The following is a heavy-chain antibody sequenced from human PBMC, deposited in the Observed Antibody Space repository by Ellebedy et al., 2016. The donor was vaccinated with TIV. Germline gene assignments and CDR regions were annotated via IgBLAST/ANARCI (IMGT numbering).Heavy chain of an antibody. CDR2: IYYSGNT. Sequence: MPSETLSLTCTVSRGSISGYYWSWIRQPPGKGLEWIGSIYYSGNTNYNPSLKSRVTVSVETSNNQFSLKLRSVTAADTAVYYCARLFSYGSGFDPWGQGTLVTVSS. CDR1: RGSISGYY. J-gene: IGHJ5*02. V-gene: IGHV4-59*08. D-gene: IGHD3-10*01. CDR3: ARLFSYGSGFDP.